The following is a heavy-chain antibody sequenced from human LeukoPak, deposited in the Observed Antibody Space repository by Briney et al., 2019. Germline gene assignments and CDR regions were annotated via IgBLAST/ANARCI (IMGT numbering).Heavy chain of an antibody. J-gene: IGHJ4*02. CDR2: IYYSGST. D-gene: IGHD5-18*01. V-gene: IGHV4-59*08. CDR3: ARVRGYSYGIDY. CDR1: GGSIRSYY. Sequence: SETLSLTCTASGGSIRSYYWSWIRQPPRKGLEWIGYIYYSGSTNYNPSLKSRVTISVDTSKNQFSLKLSSVTAADTAVYYCARVRGYSYGIDYWGQGTLVTVSS.